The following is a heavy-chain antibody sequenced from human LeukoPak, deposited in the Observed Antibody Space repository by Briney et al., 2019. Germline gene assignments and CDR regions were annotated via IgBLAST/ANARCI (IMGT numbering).Heavy chain of an antibody. D-gene: IGHD3-22*01. CDR1: GFTFSSYA. J-gene: IGHJ4*02. V-gene: IGHV3-33*08. CDR3: ARANYYDSSGPSGY. Sequence: PGGSLRLSCAASGFTFSSYAMSWVRQAPGKGLEWVAVIWYDGSNKYYADSVKGRFTISRDNSKNTLYLQMNSLRAEDTAVYYCARANYYDSSGPSGYWGQGTLVTVSS. CDR2: IWYDGSNK.